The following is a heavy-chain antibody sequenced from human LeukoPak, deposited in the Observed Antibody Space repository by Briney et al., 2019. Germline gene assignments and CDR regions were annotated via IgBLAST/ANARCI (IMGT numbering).Heavy chain of an antibody. V-gene: IGHV4-39*07. D-gene: IGHD3-10*01. CDR2: IYYSGST. CDR3: ARGLWFGDENPPYFDY. Sequence: SETLSLTCTVSGGSISSSSYYWGWIRQPPGKGLEWIGSIYYSGSTYYNPSLKSRVTISVDTSRNQFSLKLSSVTAADTAVYYCARGLWFGDENPPYFDYWGQGILVTVSS. J-gene: IGHJ4*02. CDR1: GGSISSSSYY.